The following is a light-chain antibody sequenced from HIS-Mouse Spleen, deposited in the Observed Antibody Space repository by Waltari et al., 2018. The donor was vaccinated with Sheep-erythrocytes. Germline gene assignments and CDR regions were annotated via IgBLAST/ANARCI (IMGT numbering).Light chain of an antibody. J-gene: IGLJ3*02. CDR2: EGS. CDR3: CSYAGSSTPWV. V-gene: IGLV2-23*01. Sequence: QSALTQPASVSGSPGQSITISCTGTSSDVGSYNLVSWYQQHPGKAPKLMIYEGSKRPSAVSNLVSGSKSGNTASLTISGLQAEDEADYYCCSYAGSSTPWVFGGGTKLTVL. CDR1: SSDVGSYNL.